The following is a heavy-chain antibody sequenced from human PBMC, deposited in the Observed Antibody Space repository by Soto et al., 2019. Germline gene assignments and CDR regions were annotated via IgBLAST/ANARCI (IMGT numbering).Heavy chain of an antibody. CDR2: IIPIFGTA. CDR3: ARDFNWNSMGGYYYYGMDV. V-gene: IGHV1-69*13. J-gene: IGHJ6*02. Sequence: GASVKVSCKASGGTFSSYAISWVRQAPGQGLGWMGGIIPIFGTANYAQKFQSRVTITADESTSTAYMELSSLRSEDTAVYYCARDFNWNSMGGYYYYGMDVWGQGTTVTVSS. CDR1: GGTFSSYA. D-gene: IGHD1-7*01.